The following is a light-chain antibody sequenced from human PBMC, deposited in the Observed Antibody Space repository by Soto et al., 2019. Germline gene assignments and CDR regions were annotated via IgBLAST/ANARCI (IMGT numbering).Light chain of an antibody. V-gene: IGLV1-44*01. CDR1: SSNLGDNT. J-gene: IGLJ1*01. Sequence: QSVLTQSPSASGTPGQRVTISCSTSSSNLGDNTVNWYQHVPGTAPKLLIYSYDQRPSGVPDRFSGSKSGTSASLAISGLQSEDEADYYCAAWDASLDGYVFGTGTQLTVL. CDR3: AAWDASLDGYV. CDR2: SYD.